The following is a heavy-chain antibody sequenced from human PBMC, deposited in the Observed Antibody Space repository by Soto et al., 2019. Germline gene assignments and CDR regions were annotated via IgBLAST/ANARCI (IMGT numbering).Heavy chain of an antibody. D-gene: IGHD3-10*01. CDR1: GGSISSSNW. J-gene: IGHJ6*02. Sequence: SETLSLTCAVSGGSISSSNWWSWVRQPPGKGLEWIGEIYHSGSTNYNPSLKSRVTISVDKSKNQFSLKLSSVTAADTAVYYCARDSGDDLYGSGSSEYYYGMDVWGQGTTVTVSS. V-gene: IGHV4-4*02. CDR3: ARDSGDDLYGSGSSEYYYGMDV. CDR2: IYHSGST.